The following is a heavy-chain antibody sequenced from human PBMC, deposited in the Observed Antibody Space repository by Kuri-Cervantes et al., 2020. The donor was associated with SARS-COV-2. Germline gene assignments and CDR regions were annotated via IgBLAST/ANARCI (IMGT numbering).Heavy chain of an antibody. Sequence: GESLKISCAASGFTFSSYWMHWVRQAPGKGLVWVSRINSDGSSTSYADSVKGRFTISRDNAKNTLYLQMNSLRAEDTAVYYCAKDHRGGAYCGGDCYWDAFDIWGQGTMVTVSS. CDR3: AKDHRGGAYCGGDCYWDAFDI. CDR2: INSDGSST. J-gene: IGHJ3*02. D-gene: IGHD2-21*01. CDR1: GFTFSSYW. V-gene: IGHV3-74*01.